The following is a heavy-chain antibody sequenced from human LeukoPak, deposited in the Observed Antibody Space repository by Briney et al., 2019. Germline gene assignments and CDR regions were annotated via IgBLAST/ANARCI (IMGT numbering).Heavy chain of an antibody. CDR3: AKPTLPLQLWLRPFDY. D-gene: IGHD5-18*01. V-gene: IGHV3-23*01. CDR2: ISGSGGST. Sequence: GGSLRLSCAASGFTFSSYAMSWVRQAPGKGLEWVSAISGSGGSTYYADSVKGRFTISRDNSKNTLYLQMNSLRAEDTAVYYCAKPTLPLQLWLRPFDYWGQGTLVTVSS. J-gene: IGHJ4*02. CDR1: GFTFSSYA.